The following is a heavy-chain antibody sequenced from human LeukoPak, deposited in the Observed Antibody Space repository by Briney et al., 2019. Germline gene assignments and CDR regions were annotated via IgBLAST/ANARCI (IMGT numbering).Heavy chain of an antibody. J-gene: IGHJ6*02. V-gene: IGHV3-48*04. Sequence: GGSLRLSCAASGFTFSSYSMNWVRQAPGKGLEWVSYISSSSSTIYYADSVKGRFTISRDNAKNSLYLQMNSLRAEDTAVYYCAREWDRYDYDIGTVGYYGMDVWGQGTTVTVSS. CDR2: ISSSSSTI. CDR1: GFTFSSYS. CDR3: AREWDRYDYDIGTVGYYGMDV. D-gene: IGHD3-16*01.